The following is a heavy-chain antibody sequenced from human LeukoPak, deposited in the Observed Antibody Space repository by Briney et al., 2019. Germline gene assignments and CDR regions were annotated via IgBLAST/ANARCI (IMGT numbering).Heavy chain of an antibody. D-gene: IGHD3-10*01. CDR3: ARDLYYGSGSSDLFDY. V-gene: IGHV1-18*04. CDR1: GYTFTSYG. CDR2: ISAYNGNT. Sequence: ASVKVSCKASGYTFTSYGISWVQQAPGQGLEWMGWISAYNGNTNYAQKLQGRVTMTTDTSTSTAYMELRSLRSDDTAVYYCARDLYYGSGSSDLFDYWGQGTLVTVPS. J-gene: IGHJ4*02.